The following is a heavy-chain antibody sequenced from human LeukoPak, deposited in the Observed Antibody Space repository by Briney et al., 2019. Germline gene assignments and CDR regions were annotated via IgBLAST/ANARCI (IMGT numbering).Heavy chain of an antibody. CDR3: ARRMGFSGHQRGPNWFDA. J-gene: IGHJ5*02. V-gene: IGHV4-39*01. CDR2: FSYSGST. CDR1: GDSVKSGDSY. Sequence: PSETLSLTCAVSGDSVKSGDSYWGWIRHPPGKGLEWIGSFSYSGSTYYNASLRSRVTISVDTSKNQFSLNLTSVTAADTAIYFCARRMGFSGHQRGPNWFDAWGQGTLVTVSS. D-gene: IGHD1-26*01.